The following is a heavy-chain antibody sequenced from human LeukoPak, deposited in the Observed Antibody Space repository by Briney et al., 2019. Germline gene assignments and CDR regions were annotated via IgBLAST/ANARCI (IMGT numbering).Heavy chain of an antibody. J-gene: IGHJ5*02. CDR2: ISYIGST. CDR3: ARAEGYSYGYYWFDP. Sequence: PSETLSLTCCGSGVSISSDSWSWIRQPPGKGLDWIGYISYIGSTNYHPSLRRRLNITVETSKTQFSAMVTPVTAAHTAVYYCARAEGYSYGYYWFDPWGQGTLVTVSS. V-gene: IGHV4-59*01. D-gene: IGHD5-18*01. CDR1: GVSISSDS.